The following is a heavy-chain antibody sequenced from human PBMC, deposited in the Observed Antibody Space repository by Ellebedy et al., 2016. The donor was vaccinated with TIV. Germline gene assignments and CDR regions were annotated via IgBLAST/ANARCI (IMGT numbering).Heavy chain of an antibody. Sequence: GESLKISCAASGFTFNSFWMHWVRQAPGKGLVWVSRINTDESTTNYADSVKGRFTISRDNAKNTLYLQMNSLRAEDTAVYYCVRLRIAAAARSFDYWGQGTLVTVPS. CDR1: GFTFNSFW. CDR3: VRLRIAAAARSFDY. D-gene: IGHD6-13*01. CDR2: INTDESTT. J-gene: IGHJ4*02. V-gene: IGHV3-74*01.